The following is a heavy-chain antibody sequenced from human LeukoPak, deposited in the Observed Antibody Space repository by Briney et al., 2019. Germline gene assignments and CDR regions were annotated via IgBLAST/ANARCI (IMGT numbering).Heavy chain of an antibody. V-gene: IGHV4-34*01. CDR3: AGVPMVRGVIITSNWFDP. CDR2: INHSGST. J-gene: IGHJ5*02. Sequence: SETLSLTCAVYGGSFSGYYWSWIRQPPGKGLEGIGEINHSGSTNYNPCLKSRGTISVDTSTTQFFLELRSVTAAETAVSYCAGVPMVRGVIITSNWFDPWGQGTLVTVSS. D-gene: IGHD3-10*01. CDR1: GGSFSGYY.